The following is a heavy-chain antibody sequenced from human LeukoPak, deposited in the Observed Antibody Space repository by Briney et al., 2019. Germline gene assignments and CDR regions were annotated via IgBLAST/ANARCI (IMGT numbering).Heavy chain of an antibody. V-gene: IGHV1-3*01. D-gene: IGHD2-15*01. CDR2: INVGNGNT. Sequence: ASVKVSCKASGYTFTSYAMHWVRQAPGQRLEWMGWINVGNGNTKYSQKFQGRVTITRDTSASTAYMELSSLRSEDTAVYYCARELVVVPRKSNYYYYGMDVWGQGTTVTVSS. CDR3: ARELVVVPRKSNYYYYGMDV. J-gene: IGHJ6*02. CDR1: GYTFTSYA.